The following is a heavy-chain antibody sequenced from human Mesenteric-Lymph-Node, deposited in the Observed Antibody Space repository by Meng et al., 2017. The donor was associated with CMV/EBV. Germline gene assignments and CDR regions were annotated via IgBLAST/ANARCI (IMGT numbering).Heavy chain of an antibody. Sequence: SETLSLTCTVSGGSISSSSYYWGWIRQPPGKGLEWIGSIYYSGSTYYNPSLKSRVTISVDTSKNQFSLKLSSVTAADTAVYYCASISDFWSGFGSYWGQGTLVTVSS. CDR2: IYYSGST. CDR1: GGSISSSSYY. V-gene: IGHV4-39*01. J-gene: IGHJ4*02. D-gene: IGHD3-3*01. CDR3: ASISDFWSGFGSY.